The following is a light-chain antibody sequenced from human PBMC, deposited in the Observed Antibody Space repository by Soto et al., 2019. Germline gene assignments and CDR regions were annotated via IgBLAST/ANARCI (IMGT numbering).Light chain of an antibody. CDR1: SSNIGAGYD. Sequence: QSVLTQPPSVSGAPGQRVTVSCTGSSSNIGAGYDVHWYQQLPGTAPKLLICGNSSRPSGVPDRFSGSKSGTSASLAITGLQAEDEADYYCQSYDSSLSGSVFAGGTKLTVL. CDR3: QSYDSSLSGSV. V-gene: IGLV1-40*01. CDR2: GNS. J-gene: IGLJ2*01.